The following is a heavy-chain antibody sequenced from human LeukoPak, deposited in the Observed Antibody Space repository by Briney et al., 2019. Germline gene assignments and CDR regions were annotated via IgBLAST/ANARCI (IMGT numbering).Heavy chain of an antibody. J-gene: IGHJ4*02. CDR3: VRGYRRFRY. D-gene: IGHD3-16*02. CDR1: GFTFSNYW. Sequence: PGGSLRLSCAASGFTFSNYWMHWVRQAPGKGLVWVSRINNDGSSANYADSVKGRFTISRDNAKNSLYLQMNSLRAEDTAVYFCVRGYRRFRYWGQGTLVTVSS. V-gene: IGHV3-74*01. CDR2: INNDGSSA.